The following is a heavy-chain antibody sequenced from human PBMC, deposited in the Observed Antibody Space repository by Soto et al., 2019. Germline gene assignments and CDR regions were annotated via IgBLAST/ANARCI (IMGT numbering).Heavy chain of an antibody. J-gene: IGHJ5*02. D-gene: IGHD6-13*01. CDR3: ARVSATGTRWFDP. Sequence: QVQLQESGPGLVKPSQNLSLTCTVSGGSFSSGAYYWSWVRRHPGMGLEWIGYMSYRGTPYYNPSLKSRLTISVDASKNQFSLRLSSVTAADTAVYYCARVSATGTRWFDPLGQGTLVTVSS. V-gene: IGHV4-31*03. CDR1: GGSFSSGAYY. CDR2: MSYRGTP.